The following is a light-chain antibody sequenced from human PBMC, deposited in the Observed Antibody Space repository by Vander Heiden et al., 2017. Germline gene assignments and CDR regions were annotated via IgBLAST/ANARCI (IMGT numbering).Light chain of an antibody. CDR3: QQTYSSRPT. V-gene: IGKV1-39*01. Sequence: DIQMTQSPSSLSASLGAGVTITCRTSQSISTHLNWYQQKPGKAPKLLIYGAYNLQSGAPSRFSGSGSGTDFTLTIRSLQPEDFATYYCQQTYSSRPTFGGGTKVGIK. CDR1: QSISTH. CDR2: GAY. J-gene: IGKJ4*01.